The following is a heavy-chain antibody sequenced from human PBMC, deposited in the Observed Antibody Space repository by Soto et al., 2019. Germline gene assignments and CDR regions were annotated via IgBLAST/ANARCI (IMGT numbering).Heavy chain of an antibody. Sequence: PGGSLRLSCAASGFTVSSNYMSWVRQAPGKGLEWVSVIYSGGSTYYADSVKGRFTISRHNSKNTLYLQMNSLRAEDTAVYYCARGAPSYGSGSYSSPYFDYWGQGTLVTVSS. V-gene: IGHV3-53*04. CDR2: IYSGGST. J-gene: IGHJ4*02. D-gene: IGHD3-10*01. CDR1: GFTVSSNY. CDR3: ARGAPSYGSGSYSSPYFDY.